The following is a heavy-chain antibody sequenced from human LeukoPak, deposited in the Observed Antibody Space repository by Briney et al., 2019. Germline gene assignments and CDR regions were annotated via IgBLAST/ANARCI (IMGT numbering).Heavy chain of an antibody. CDR1: GGSISSSDYY. D-gene: IGHD6-13*01. J-gene: IGHJ4*02. V-gene: IGHV4-39*01. CDR2: GYYSGST. Sequence: SETLSLTCTVSGGSISSSDYYWAWVRQPRGKGVEWVVSGYYSGSTYYNQSLKSRVTICVNTSKNQFSLKLYSVTAADTAVYYCARLLAAAKTDYFDYWGQGTKVTVSS. CDR3: ARLLAAAKTDYFDY.